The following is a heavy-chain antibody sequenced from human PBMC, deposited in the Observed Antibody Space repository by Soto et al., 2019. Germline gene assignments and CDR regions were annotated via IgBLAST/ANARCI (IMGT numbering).Heavy chain of an antibody. Sequence: EVQLLESGGGLVQPGGSLRLSCAASGFTFSSYALSWVRQGPGKGLEWVSGIDTSGGNTYYADSVKGRFTISRDNSKNTLFLQMNSLRAEDTAVYYCPKDNDFWSGYYLASDYWGQGTLVTVSS. CDR2: IDTSGGNT. J-gene: IGHJ4*02. D-gene: IGHD3-3*01. V-gene: IGHV3-23*01. CDR3: PKDNDFWSGYYLASDY. CDR1: GFTFSSYA.